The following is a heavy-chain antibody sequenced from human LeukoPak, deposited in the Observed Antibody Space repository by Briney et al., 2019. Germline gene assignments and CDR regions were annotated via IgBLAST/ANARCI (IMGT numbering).Heavy chain of an antibody. D-gene: IGHD6-13*01. CDR3: ARRPPIAAAGTSWFDP. J-gene: IGHJ5*02. Sequence: PSETLSLTCAVYGGSFSGYYWSWIRQPPGKGLEWIGEINHSGSTNYNPSLKSRVTISVDTSKNQFSLKLSSVTAADTAVYYCARRPPIAAAGTSWFDPWGQGTLVTVSS. CDR2: INHSGST. V-gene: IGHV4-34*01. CDR1: GGSFSGYY.